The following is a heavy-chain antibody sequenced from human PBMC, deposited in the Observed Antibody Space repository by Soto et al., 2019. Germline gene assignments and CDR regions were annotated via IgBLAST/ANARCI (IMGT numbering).Heavy chain of an antibody. CDR1: GFTFSTCD. CDR2: ISRGSASK. V-gene: IGHV3-48*02. Sequence: EVQLVESGGGLVQPGGSLRLSCAASGFTFSTCDMNWVRQAPGKGLEWVSYISRGSASKYYADSVKGRFTISRDNDKNSLYLQMNSLRDEDTALYYCARADDYGGNSQAYWGRGNMVTVSS. J-gene: IGHJ4*02. D-gene: IGHD4-17*01. CDR3: ARADDYGGNSQAY.